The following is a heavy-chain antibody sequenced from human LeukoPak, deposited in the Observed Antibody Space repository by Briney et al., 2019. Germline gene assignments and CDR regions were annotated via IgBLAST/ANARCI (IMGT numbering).Heavy chain of an antibody. CDR2: ISSSSSTI. D-gene: IGHD2-15*01. J-gene: IGHJ4*02. CDR1: GFTFSNYE. CDR3: ARSLPRYCSGGSCYASGY. V-gene: IGHV3-48*01. Sequence: QSGGSLKLSCAASGFTFSNYEMNWVRQAPGKGLEWVSYISSSSSTIYYADSVKGRFTISRDNAKNSLYLQMNSLRAEDTAVYYCARSLPRYCSGGSCYASGYWGQGTLVTVSS.